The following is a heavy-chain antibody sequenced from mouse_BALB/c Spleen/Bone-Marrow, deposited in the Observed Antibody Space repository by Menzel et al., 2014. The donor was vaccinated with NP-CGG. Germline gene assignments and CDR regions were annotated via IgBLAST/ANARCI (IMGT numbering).Heavy chain of an antibody. V-gene: IGHV14-3*02. CDR2: IDPANGNT. CDR3: TRGEDY. J-gene: IGHJ2*01. Sequence: EVQLQQSGAELVKPGASVKLSCTGSGFNIKDTFMHWVKQRPEQGLEWIGRIDPANGNTKYGPKFQGKATITADTSSNTAYLQLTRLTSEDTAVYYCTRGEDYWGQGTTLAVSS. CDR1: GFNIKDTF.